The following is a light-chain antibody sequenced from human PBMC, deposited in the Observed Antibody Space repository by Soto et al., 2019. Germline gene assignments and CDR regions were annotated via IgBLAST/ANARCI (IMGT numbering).Light chain of an antibody. CDR1: PSVSSN. CDR3: QQYNNWPLT. Sequence: EIVMTQSPVTLSVSPGERATLSCRASPSVSSNLAWYQQKPGQAPRLLIYGASTRATGIPARFSGSGSRTEFTLTISSLQSEDFAVYYCQQYNNWPLTFGGGTKVEIK. V-gene: IGKV3-15*01. J-gene: IGKJ4*01. CDR2: GAS.